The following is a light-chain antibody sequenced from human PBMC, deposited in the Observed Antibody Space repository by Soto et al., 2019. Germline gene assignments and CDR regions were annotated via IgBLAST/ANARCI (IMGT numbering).Light chain of an antibody. V-gene: IGLV1-40*01. CDR2: GNT. CDR1: SSNIGTGYD. J-gene: IGLJ1*01. CDR3: QSFDSRRFYV. Sequence: QSVLTQPPSVSGAPGQRVTISCTGSSSNIGTGYDVHWYQQLPGTAPKLLIYGNTNRPSGVPDRFSGSKSGTSASLAITGLQADDEADYYCQSFDSRRFYVIGTGTKVTVL.